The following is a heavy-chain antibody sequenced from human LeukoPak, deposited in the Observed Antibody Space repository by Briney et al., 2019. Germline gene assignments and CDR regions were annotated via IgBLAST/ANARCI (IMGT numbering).Heavy chain of an antibody. CDR3: VAFGDTSDY. Sequence: GGSLRLSCAASGFTFSSYWMSWVRQAPGKGLEWVANIKQDGSEKYYVDSVKGRFTISRDNAKNSLYLQMNGLRAEDTAVYYCVAFGDTSDYWGQGTLVTVSA. D-gene: IGHD4-17*01. V-gene: IGHV3-7*01. CDR1: GFTFSSYW. CDR2: IKQDGSEK. J-gene: IGHJ4*02.